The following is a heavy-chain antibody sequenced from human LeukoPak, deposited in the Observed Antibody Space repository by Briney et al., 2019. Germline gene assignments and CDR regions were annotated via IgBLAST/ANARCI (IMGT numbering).Heavy chain of an antibody. CDR2: IYYSGST. J-gene: IGHJ1*01. CDR1: GGSISSYY. V-gene: IGHV4-59*01. Sequence: SETLSLTCTVSGGSISSYYWSWIRQPPGKGLEWIGYIYYSGSTNYNPSLKSRVTISVDTSKNQFSLKLSSVTAADTAVYYCARDSTTGYFQHWGQGTLVTVS. CDR3: ARDSTTGYFQH. D-gene: IGHD2-8*02.